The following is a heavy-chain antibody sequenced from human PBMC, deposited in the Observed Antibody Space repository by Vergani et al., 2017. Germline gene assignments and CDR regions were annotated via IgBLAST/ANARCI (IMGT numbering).Heavy chain of an antibody. CDR3: ARDHGLLWFGELLSDNWFDP. D-gene: IGHD3-10*01. Sequence: QVQLVQSGAEVKKPGASVKVSCKVSGYTLTELSMHWVRQATGQGLEWMGWMNPNSGNTGYAQKFQGRVTMTRNTSISTAYMELSSLRSEDTAVYYCARDHGLLWFGELLSDNWFDPWGQGTLVTVSS. J-gene: IGHJ5*02. CDR2: MNPNSGNT. V-gene: IGHV1-8*01. CDR1: GYTLTELS.